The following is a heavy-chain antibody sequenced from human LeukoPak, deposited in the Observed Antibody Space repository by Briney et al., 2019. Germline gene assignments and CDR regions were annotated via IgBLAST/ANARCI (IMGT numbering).Heavy chain of an antibody. D-gene: IGHD7-27*01. J-gene: IGHJ4*02. CDR2: IHPGRGDT. CDR1: GYTFTDHY. Sequence: ASVKVSCKALGYTFTDHYFHWLRQAPGQGIEWMGWIHPGRGDTNIAQKFQGRVSLTRDMSISTAYMELSRLTPDDTAVYYCARDHNWGPDYWGQGTLVTVSS. CDR3: ARDHNWGPDY. V-gene: IGHV1-2*02.